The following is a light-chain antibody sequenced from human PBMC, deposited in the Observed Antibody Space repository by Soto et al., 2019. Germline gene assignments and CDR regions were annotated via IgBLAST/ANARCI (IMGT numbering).Light chain of an antibody. Sequence: EIVLTQSPGTLSLSPGERATLSCRASQSVSNNYLAWYQQKPGQAPRLLIYGASNRATGIPDRFSGSGSGTDFTLTISRLEPEEVAVYDCQQLGSSPRTFGQGTKVDIK. CDR1: QSVSNNY. J-gene: IGKJ1*01. V-gene: IGKV3-20*01. CDR2: GAS. CDR3: QQLGSSPRT.